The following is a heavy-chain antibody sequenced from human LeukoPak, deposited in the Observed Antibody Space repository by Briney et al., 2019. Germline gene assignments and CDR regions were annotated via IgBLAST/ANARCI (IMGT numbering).Heavy chain of an antibody. CDR3: AKDIGVADYYYYYMDV. CDR2: ISWDGGST. CDR1: GFTFDDYA. J-gene: IGHJ6*03. Sequence: GGSLRLSCAASGFTFDDYAMHWVRQAPGKGLEWVSLISWDGGSTYYADSVKGRFTISRDNSKNPLYLQMNSLRAEDTALYYCAKDIGVADYYYYYMDVWGKGTTVTVSS. V-gene: IGHV3-43D*03. D-gene: IGHD3-3*01.